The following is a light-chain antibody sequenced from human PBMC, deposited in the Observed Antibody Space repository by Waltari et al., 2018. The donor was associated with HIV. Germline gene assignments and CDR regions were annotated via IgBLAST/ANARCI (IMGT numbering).Light chain of an antibody. CDR1: FSNIGSTT. CDR2: GSF. V-gene: IGLV1-44*01. CDR3: AVWDDSLSEYV. J-gene: IGLJ1*01. Sequence: QSVLTQPPSASGAPGQRVTISCSGSFSNIGSTTVTWYQQLPGAVPRLLIYGSFQRASGVLDRFSGSRSDTSASLDISGLHSEDEGDYYCAVWDDSLSEYVFATGTKVFVL.